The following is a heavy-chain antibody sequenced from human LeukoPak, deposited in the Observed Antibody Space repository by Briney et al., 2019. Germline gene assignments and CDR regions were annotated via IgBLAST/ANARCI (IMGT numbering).Heavy chain of an antibody. CDR1: GFTFSGNG. Sequence: GTSLRLSCAASGFTFSGNGMPWVRQAPGKGLEGVALIWYDGSNKYYADSVRGRFTISGDNSKNTLYLQMDSLRAEDTAVYYCARATSGYADYWGQGTLVTVSS. CDR3: ARATSGYADY. CDR2: IWYDGSNK. V-gene: IGHV3-33*01. D-gene: IGHD5-12*01. J-gene: IGHJ4*02.